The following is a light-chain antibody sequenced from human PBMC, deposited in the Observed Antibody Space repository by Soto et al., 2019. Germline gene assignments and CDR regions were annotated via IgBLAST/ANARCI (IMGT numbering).Light chain of an antibody. Sequence: EIVLTQSPGTLSLSPGERATLSCRASQSVTSNYLAWYQQKSGQAPRLLIYGASRRATGIPDRFSGSGSGTDFTLTISRLEPEDFAVYYCQQYGSSPRTFGQGTKVEIK. CDR2: GAS. CDR3: QQYGSSPRT. CDR1: QSVTSNY. J-gene: IGKJ1*01. V-gene: IGKV3-20*01.